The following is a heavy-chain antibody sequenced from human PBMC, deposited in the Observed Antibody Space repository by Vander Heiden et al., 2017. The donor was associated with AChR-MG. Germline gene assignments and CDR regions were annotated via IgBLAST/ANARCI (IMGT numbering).Heavy chain of an antibody. D-gene: IGHD3-9*01. CDR2: IYWDDDK. Sequence: QIPLKESGPTLVQPTQTLTLTCTFSGFPLSTSGVGVGWIRQPPGKALEWLALIYWDDDKHYSPSLKSRLTITKDTSKNQVVLTMTNMDPVDTATYYCAHCQTGLMKRAFDIWGQGTMVTVSS. V-gene: IGHV2-5*02. CDR1: GFPLSTSGVG. CDR3: AHCQTGLMKRAFDI. J-gene: IGHJ3*02.